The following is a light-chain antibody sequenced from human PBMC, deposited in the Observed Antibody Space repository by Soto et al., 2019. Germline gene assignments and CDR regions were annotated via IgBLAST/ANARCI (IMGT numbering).Light chain of an antibody. CDR1: QDIKTF. CDR2: GAS. Sequence: DIQMTQSTSSLSVSVGDRVTITCQANQDIKTFLHWYQQKPGKAPKVLIYGASYLEPGVPSRFSGTGSGTDFTFTISSLQPEDIATYYCQQYDSVPLTFGGGTKVDIK. V-gene: IGKV1-33*01. J-gene: IGKJ4*01. CDR3: QQYDSVPLT.